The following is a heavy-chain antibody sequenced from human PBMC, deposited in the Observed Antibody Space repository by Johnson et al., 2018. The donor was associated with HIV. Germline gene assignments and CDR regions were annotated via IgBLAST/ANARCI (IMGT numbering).Heavy chain of an antibody. Sequence: QVQLVESGGGVVQPGRSLRLSCAASGFTFSSYGMHWVRQAPGKGLEWVAVISYDGSNKYYADSVKGRFTISRDNSKNTLYLQMNSLRAEDTAVYYCASRVGELRSVDIWGQGTMVTVSS. D-gene: IGHD1-26*01. CDR2: ISYDGSNK. V-gene: IGHV3-30*03. CDR1: GFTFSSYG. J-gene: IGHJ3*02. CDR3: ASRVGELRSVDI.